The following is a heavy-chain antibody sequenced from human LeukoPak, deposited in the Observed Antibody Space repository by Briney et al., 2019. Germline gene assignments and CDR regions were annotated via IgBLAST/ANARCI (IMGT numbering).Heavy chain of an antibody. Sequence: PGGSLRLSCAASGFTVSSNYMSWVRQAPGKGLEWVSVIYSGGSTYYADSVKGRFTISRDNSKNTLYLQMNSLRAEDTAVYYCARVLRYYDILTGYTPGAFDIWGQGTMVTVSS. V-gene: IGHV3-66*01. CDR3: ARVLRYYDILTGYTPGAFDI. J-gene: IGHJ3*02. CDR1: GFTVSSNY. D-gene: IGHD3-9*01. CDR2: IYSGGST.